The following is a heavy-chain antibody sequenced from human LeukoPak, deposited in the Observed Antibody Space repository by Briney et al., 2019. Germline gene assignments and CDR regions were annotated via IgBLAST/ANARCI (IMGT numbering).Heavy chain of an antibody. CDR3: ARRGSSGWYPGIDAFDI. J-gene: IGHJ3*02. D-gene: IGHD6-19*01. CDR2: INHSGST. Sequence: KSSETLSLTCAVYGGSFSGYYWSWIRQPPGKGLEWIGEINHSGSTNYDPSLKSRVTISVDTSKNQFSLKLSSVTAADTAVYYCARRGSSGWYPGIDAFDIWGQGTMVTVSS. V-gene: IGHV4-34*01. CDR1: GGSFSGYY.